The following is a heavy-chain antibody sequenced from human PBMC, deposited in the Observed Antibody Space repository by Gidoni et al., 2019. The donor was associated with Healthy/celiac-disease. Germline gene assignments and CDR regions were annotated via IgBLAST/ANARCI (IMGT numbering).Heavy chain of an antibody. D-gene: IGHD6-19*01. V-gene: IGHV1-69*01. J-gene: IGHJ2*01. CDR3: ARGGSGDWYFDL. CDR2: PIFGTA. Sequence: PIFGTANYAQKFQGRVTITADESTSTAYMELSSLRSEDTAVYYCARGGSGDWYFDLWGRGTLVTVSS.